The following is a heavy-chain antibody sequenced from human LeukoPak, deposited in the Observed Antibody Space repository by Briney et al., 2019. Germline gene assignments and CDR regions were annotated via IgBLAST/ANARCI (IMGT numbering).Heavy chain of an antibody. J-gene: IGHJ4*02. CDR1: GFTFSYYN. D-gene: IGHD3-10*01. CDR3: ARASGSYYGSGSYYNNNDY. V-gene: IGHV3-21*01. CDR2: ISRTSTYI. Sequence: GGSLRLSCAASGFTFSYYNMNWVRQAPGKGLEWVSSISRTSTYIYYADSVKGRFTISRDNAKNSLFLQMNSLRAEDTAMYYCARASGSYYGSGSYYNNNDYWGQGTLVTVSS.